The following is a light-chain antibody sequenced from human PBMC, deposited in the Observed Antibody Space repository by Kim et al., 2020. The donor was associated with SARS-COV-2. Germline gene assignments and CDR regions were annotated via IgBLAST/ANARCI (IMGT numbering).Light chain of an antibody. J-gene: IGLJ3*02. CDR1: SSDVGGHNY. CDR2: DVS. Sequence: GQSITISRTGTSSDVGGHNYVCWYQQHPGKAPKLMIYDVSSRPSGVSNRFSGSKSGNTASLTISGLQAEDEADYYCSSYTSSSTWVFGGGTQLTVL. V-gene: IGLV2-14*03. CDR3: SSYTSSSTWV.